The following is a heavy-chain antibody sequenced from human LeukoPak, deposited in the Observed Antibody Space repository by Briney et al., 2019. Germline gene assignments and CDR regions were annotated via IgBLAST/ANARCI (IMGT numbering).Heavy chain of an antibody. Sequence: SETLSLTCTVSGDSISSSSNWWGWIRQPPGKGLEWIGHIKSSGSPNYNPPLKSRVTISVDTSKNQFSLKVSSVTAADTAVYYCAGSAGYSSGWYSFGYYGMDVWGQGTTVTVSS. CDR1: GDSISSSSNW. D-gene: IGHD6-19*01. J-gene: IGHJ6*02. V-gene: IGHV4-39*07. CDR3: AGSAGYSSGWYSFGYYGMDV. CDR2: IKSSGSP.